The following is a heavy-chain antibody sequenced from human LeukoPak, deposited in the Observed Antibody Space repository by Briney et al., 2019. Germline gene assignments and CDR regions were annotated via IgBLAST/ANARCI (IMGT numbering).Heavy chain of an antibody. CDR1: GYTFTGYY. D-gene: IGHD6-19*01. J-gene: IGHJ6*02. Sequence: ASVKVSCKASGYTFTGYYMHWVRQAPGQGLEWMGWINPNSGGTNYAQKFQGRVTMTRDTSISTAYMEMSRLRSYDTAVYYCARDHGTGYSSGWYLSYYYYGMDVWGQGTTVTVSS. V-gene: IGHV1-2*02. CDR3: ARDHGTGYSSGWYLSYYYYGMDV. CDR2: INPNSGGT.